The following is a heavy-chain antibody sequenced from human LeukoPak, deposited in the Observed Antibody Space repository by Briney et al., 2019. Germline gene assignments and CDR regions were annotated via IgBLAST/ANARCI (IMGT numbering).Heavy chain of an antibody. V-gene: IGHV3-21*01. CDR1: GFTFSDDG. CDR2: MSGSDGST. CDR3: AELGITMIGGV. J-gene: IGHJ6*04. D-gene: IGHD3-10*02. Sequence: GGSLRLSCAASGFTFSDDGMHWVRQAPGKGLEWVSAMSGSDGSTYYADSVKGRFTISRDNAKNSLYLQMTSLRAEDTAVYYCAELGITMIGGVWGKGTTVTISS.